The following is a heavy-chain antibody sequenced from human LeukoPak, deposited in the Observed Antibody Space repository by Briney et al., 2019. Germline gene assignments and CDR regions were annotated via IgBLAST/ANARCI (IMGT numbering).Heavy chain of an antibody. Sequence: SGTLSLTCAVSGGSISSSNWWSWVRQPPGKGLEWIGEIYHSGSTNYNPSLKGRVTISVDKSKNQFSLKLSSVTAADTAVYYCARDRYYDILTGSAWFDPWGQGTLVTVSS. J-gene: IGHJ5*02. CDR1: GGSISSSNW. D-gene: IGHD3-9*01. CDR3: ARDRYYDILTGSAWFDP. CDR2: IYHSGST. V-gene: IGHV4-4*02.